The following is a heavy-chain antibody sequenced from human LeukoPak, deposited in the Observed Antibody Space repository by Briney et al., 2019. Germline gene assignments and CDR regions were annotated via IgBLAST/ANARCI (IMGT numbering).Heavy chain of an antibody. Sequence: SETLSLTCTVSGGSISSYFWTWLRQPPGKGLEWIGYIYYSGSTNYNPSLKSRVTISVDTSKNQFSLKLSSVTAADTAVYYCARETHGPFQHWGQGTLVTVSS. CDR2: IYYSGST. V-gene: IGHV4-59*12. CDR1: GGSISSYF. J-gene: IGHJ1*01. CDR3: ARETHGPFQH.